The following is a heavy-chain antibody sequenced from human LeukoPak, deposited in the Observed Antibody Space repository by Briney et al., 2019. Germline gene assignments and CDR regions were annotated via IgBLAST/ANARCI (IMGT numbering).Heavy chain of an antibody. CDR1: GFSFSNHG. CDR3: ARDSYQDYYGRFDP. D-gene: IGHD3-10*01. Sequence: PSGGSLRLSCAASGFSFSNHGMHWVRQAPGKRLVWVAVIWDDGNNKRYANSVNGRFTISRDNSENTLYLQMNGLTAEDTAMYYCARDSYQDYYGRFDPWGQGTLVTVSS. V-gene: IGHV3-33*01. J-gene: IGHJ5*02. CDR2: IWDDGNNK.